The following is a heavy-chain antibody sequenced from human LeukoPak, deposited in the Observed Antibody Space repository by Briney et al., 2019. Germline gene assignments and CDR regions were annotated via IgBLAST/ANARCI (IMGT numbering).Heavy chain of an antibody. Sequence: GESLKISCKGSGYSFTSYWIGWVRQMPGKGLEWMGIIYPGDSDTRCSPSFQGQVTISADKSISTAYLQWSSLKASDTAMYYCARHISLCSGGSCYQAGFDYWGQGTLVTVSS. CDR2: IYPGDSDT. D-gene: IGHD2-15*01. V-gene: IGHV5-51*01. CDR3: ARHISLCSGGSCYQAGFDY. CDR1: GYSFTSYW. J-gene: IGHJ4*02.